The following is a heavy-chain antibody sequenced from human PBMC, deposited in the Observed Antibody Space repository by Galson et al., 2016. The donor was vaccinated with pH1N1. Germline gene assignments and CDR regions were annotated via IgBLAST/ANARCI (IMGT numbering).Heavy chain of an antibody. D-gene: IGHD4-17*01. J-gene: IGHJ5*02. Sequence: SVKVSCKASGCTFSSYAISWVRQAPGQGLEWMGGIVPICGTANYAQQFQGRVTITADASTSTAYMELSGLRSEDTAVYYCVRVGYGDYVGGFDPWGQGTVVTVSS. CDR1: GCTFSSYA. V-gene: IGHV1-69*13. CDR2: IVPICGTA. CDR3: VRVGYGDYVGGFDP.